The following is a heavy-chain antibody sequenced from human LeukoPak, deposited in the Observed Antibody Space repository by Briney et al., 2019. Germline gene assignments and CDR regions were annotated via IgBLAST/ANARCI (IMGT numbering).Heavy chain of an antibody. J-gene: IGHJ4*02. D-gene: IGHD1-26*01. CDR3: ARGKVGATPDY. V-gene: IGHV4-59*01. CDR2: IYYSGST. CDR1: GGSISSYY. Sequence: SETLSLTRTVSGGSISSYYWSWIRQPPGKGLEWIGYIYYSGSTNYNPSLKSRVTISVDTSKNQFSLKLSSVTAADTAVYYCARGKVGATPDYWGQGTLVTVSS.